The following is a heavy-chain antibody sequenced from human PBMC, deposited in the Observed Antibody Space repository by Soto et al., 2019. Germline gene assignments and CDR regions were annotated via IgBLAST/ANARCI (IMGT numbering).Heavy chain of an antibody. V-gene: IGHV4-39*01. CDR1: GGSISSSSYY. CDR2: IYYSGST. J-gene: IGHJ3*02. D-gene: IGHD3-10*01. CDR3: ARQRPSSRLWVRGVIEAFDI. Sequence: PSETLSLTCTVSGGSISSSSYYWGWIRQPPGKGLEWIGSIYYSGSTYYNPSLKSRVTISVDTSKNQFSLKLSSVTAADTAVYYCARQRPSSRLWVRGVIEAFDIWGQGTMVTVSS.